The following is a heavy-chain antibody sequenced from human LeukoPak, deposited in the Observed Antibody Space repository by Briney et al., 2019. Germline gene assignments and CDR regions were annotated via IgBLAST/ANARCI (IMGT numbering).Heavy chain of an antibody. Sequence: GGSLRLSCAASGFTFSSNSMNWVRQTPGKGLEWVSSITSSSSYIYYADSVKGRFTISRDNAKNSLYLQMNSLRAEDTAVYYCARAGIAAAGHYYYYGMDVWGQGITVTVSS. J-gene: IGHJ6*02. CDR1: GFTFSSNS. V-gene: IGHV3-21*01. D-gene: IGHD6-13*01. CDR2: ITSSSSYI. CDR3: ARAGIAAAGHYYYYGMDV.